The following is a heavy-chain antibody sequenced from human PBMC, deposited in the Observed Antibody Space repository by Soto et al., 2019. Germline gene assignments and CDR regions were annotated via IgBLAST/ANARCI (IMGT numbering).Heavy chain of an antibody. CDR2: MNPNSGNT. D-gene: IGHD6-19*01. J-gene: IGHJ6*03. CDR3: ARGKSIAVAAHYYYYMDV. CDR1: GYTFTSYD. V-gene: IGHV1-8*01. Sequence: ASVKVSCKASGYTFTSYDINWVRQATGQGLEWMGWMNPNSGNTGYAQKFQGRVTMTRNTSISTAYMELSSLRSEDTAVYYCARGKSIAVAAHYYYYMDVWGKGTTVTVSS.